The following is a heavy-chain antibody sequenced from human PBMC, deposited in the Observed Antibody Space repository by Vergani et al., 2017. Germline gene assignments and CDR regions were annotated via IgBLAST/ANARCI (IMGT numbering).Heavy chain of an antibody. CDR3: ARGALLRVAVHKLYYFDY. V-gene: IGHV1-2*02. CDR1: GYTFTGYY. Sequence: QVQLVQSGAEVKKPGASVKVSCKASGYTFTGYYMHWVRQAPGQGLEWMGWINPNSGGTNYDQKFQGRVTMTRDTSISTACMELSRLRSDDTAVYYCARGALLRVAVHKLYYFDYWGQGTLVTVSS. D-gene: IGHD6-19*01. J-gene: IGHJ4*02. CDR2: INPNSGGT.